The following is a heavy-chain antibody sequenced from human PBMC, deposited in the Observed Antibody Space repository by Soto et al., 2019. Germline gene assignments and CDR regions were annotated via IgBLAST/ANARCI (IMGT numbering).Heavy chain of an antibody. D-gene: IGHD3-10*01. CDR1: GFTFSSYA. V-gene: IGHV3-23*01. CDR2: ISGSGGST. Sequence: GGSLRLSCAASGFTFSSYAMSWVRQAPGKGLEWVSAISGSGGSTYYADSVKGRFTISRDNSKNTRYLQMNSLRAEDTAVYYCAKQIGATQYYYGSGSYPRGAAFDIWGQGTMVTVSS. J-gene: IGHJ3*02. CDR3: AKQIGATQYYYGSGSYPRGAAFDI.